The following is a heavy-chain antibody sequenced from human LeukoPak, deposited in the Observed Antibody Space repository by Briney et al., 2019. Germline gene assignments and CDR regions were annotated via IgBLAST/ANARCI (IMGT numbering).Heavy chain of an antibody. CDR1: GFTFSSYG. Sequence: GGSLRLSCAASGFTFSSYGMHWVRQAPGKGLERVAFIRYDGSNKYYADSVKGRFTISRDNAKNSLYLQMNSLRAEDTAVYYCARALRYFDWLSTSPEYNWFDPWGQGTLVTVSS. J-gene: IGHJ5*02. CDR2: IRYDGSNK. D-gene: IGHD3-9*01. CDR3: ARALRYFDWLSTSPEYNWFDP. V-gene: IGHV3-30*02.